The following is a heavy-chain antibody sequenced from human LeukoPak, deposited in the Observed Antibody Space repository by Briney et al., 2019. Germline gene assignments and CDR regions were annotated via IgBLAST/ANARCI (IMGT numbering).Heavy chain of an antibody. V-gene: IGHV4-59*01. CDR2: IYNSGRF. J-gene: IGHJ4*02. D-gene: IGHD6-19*01. Sequence: PSETLSLTCTVSGGSIRSYFWSWLRQPPGQGLESIGYIYNSGRFNYNTSLKSRVTISLDTSKNQFSLKLSSITAADTAVYYCARKVSSGWVFDFWGQGTLVTVSS. CDR3: ARKVSSGWVFDF. CDR1: GGSIRSYF.